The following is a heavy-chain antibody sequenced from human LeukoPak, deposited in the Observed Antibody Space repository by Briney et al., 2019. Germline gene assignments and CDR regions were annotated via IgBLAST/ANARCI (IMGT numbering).Heavy chain of an antibody. V-gene: IGHV4-4*07. CDR3: ASSSNFYYYYMDV. CDR2: IYSNGIT. J-gene: IGHJ6*03. CDR1: GGSISSYF. Sequence: PSETLSLTCTVSGGSISSYFWTWIRQPAGKGPEWIGRIYSNGITNYNPSLKSRVTMSIDTSKKEFSLKLSSVTAADTAIYYCASSSNFYYYYMDVWGKGTTVTVSS.